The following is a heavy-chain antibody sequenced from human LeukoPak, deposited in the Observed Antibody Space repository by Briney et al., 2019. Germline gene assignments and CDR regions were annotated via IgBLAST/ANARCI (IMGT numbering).Heavy chain of an antibody. J-gene: IGHJ5*02. Sequence: GGSLRLSCAASGFTVSTNYMTWVRQAPGKGLEWVSVIYSSGSTYYADSVKGRFTISRDNSKNTLYLQINSLRAEDTAVYYCARVPYGGSSGSWGQGTLVTVSS. D-gene: IGHD2-15*01. CDR2: IYSSGST. V-gene: IGHV3-53*01. CDR3: ARVPYGGSSGS. CDR1: GFTVSTNY.